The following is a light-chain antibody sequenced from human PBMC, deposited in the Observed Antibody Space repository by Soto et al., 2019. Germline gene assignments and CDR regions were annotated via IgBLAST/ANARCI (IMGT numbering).Light chain of an antibody. CDR3: QQFGTSPPST. Sequence: EIVLTQSPGTLSLSPGERATLSCRASQSVSSIYLAWYQQKPGQAPRLLIYGASSRATGIPDRLSGSGSGTDFTLTISRLVPEDFAVYYCQQFGTSPPSTFGQGTRLEIK. CDR1: QSVSSIY. V-gene: IGKV3-20*01. CDR2: GAS. J-gene: IGKJ5*01.